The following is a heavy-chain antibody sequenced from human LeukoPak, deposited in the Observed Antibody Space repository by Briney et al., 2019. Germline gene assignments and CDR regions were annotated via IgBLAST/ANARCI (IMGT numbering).Heavy chain of an antibody. V-gene: IGHV3-21*01. Sequence: GGSLRLSCAASGFTFNSYSMNWVRQAPGKGLEWVSSISSSSSYIYYADSVKGRFTISRDNAKNSLYLQMNSLRAVDTAVYYCASRVSNDYCGQGALVTVSS. D-gene: IGHD5/OR15-5a*01. CDR2: ISSSSSYI. CDR1: GFTFNSYS. J-gene: IGHJ4*02. CDR3: ASRVSNDY.